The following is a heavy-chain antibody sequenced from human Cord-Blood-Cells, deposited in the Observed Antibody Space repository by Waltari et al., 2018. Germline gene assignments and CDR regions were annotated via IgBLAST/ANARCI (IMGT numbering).Heavy chain of an antibody. J-gene: IGHJ4*02. D-gene: IGHD6-25*01. CDR2: IYHSGST. CDR1: GYSLSSGYY. CDR3: ARGMTANFDY. V-gene: IGHV4-38-2*01. Sequence: QVQLQESGPGLVKPSETLSLTCAVSGYSLSSGYYWDWIRQPPGKGLEWIGSIYHSGSTYYNPSLKSRVTISVDTSKNQFSLKLSSVTAADTAVYYCARGMTANFDYWGQGTLVTVSS.